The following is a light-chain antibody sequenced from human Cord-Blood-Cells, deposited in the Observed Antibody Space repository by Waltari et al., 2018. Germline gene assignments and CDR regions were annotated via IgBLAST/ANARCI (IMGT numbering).Light chain of an antibody. CDR3: QQANSFPYT. CDR1: QGISSW. V-gene: IGKV1-12*02. J-gene: IGKJ2*01. Sequence: DIQMTQSPSSVSAYVGDRVTLTCRASQGISSWLAWYQQKPGKGPNLLIYAASSLQSGVPSRFSGSGSWTDFTITISSRQPEDFATYYCQQANSFPYTFGQGTKLEIK. CDR2: AAS.